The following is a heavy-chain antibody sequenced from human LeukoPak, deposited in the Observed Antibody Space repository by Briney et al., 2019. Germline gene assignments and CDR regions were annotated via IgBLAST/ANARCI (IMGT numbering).Heavy chain of an antibody. J-gene: IGHJ4*02. CDR3: ARDAGYSSPSFDY. CDR2: INPNSGGT. V-gene: IGHV1-2*02. Sequence: ASVKVSCKASGYTFTGYYMHWVRQAPGQGLEWMGWINPNSGGTNYAQKFQGRVTMTRDTSISTAYMELSRLRSDDTAVYYCARDAGYSSPSFDYWGQGTLVTVSS. CDR1: GYTFTGYY. D-gene: IGHD6-19*01.